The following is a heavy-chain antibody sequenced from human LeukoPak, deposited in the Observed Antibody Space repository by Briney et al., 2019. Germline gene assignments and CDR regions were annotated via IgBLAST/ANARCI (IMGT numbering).Heavy chain of an antibody. V-gene: IGHV3-48*02. J-gene: IGHJ4*02. CDR3: ATDHNWGFDH. CDR2: IDSSSTTV. D-gene: IGHD3-16*01. CDR1: GFSFSTYT. Sequence: GGSLRLSCAASGFSFSTYTMNWVRQAPGKGLEWVSYIDSSSTTVLYADSVKGRFTISRDNAKNSLYLQMNSLRDEDTAVYYCATDHNWGFDHWGQGTLVTVSS.